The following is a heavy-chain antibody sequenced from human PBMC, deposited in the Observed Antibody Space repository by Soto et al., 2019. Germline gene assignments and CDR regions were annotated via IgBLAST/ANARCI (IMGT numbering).Heavy chain of an antibody. Sequence: SETLSLTCTVSGGSISSYYWSWIRQPPGKGLEWIGYIYYSGSTNYNPSLKSRVTISVDTSKNQFSLKLSSVTAADTAVYYCASPSLGYCSSTSCSNDDFDIWGQGTMVTVSS. CDR1: GGSISSYY. CDR2: IYYSGST. J-gene: IGHJ3*02. V-gene: IGHV4-59*08. D-gene: IGHD2-2*01. CDR3: ASPSLGYCSSTSCSNDDFDI.